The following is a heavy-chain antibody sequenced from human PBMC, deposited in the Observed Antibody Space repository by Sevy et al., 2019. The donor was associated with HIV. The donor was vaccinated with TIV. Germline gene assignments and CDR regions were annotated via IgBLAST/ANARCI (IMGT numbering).Heavy chain of an antibody. CDR2: VNSDGSST. CDR1: GFAFSNYW. D-gene: IGHD3-9*01. Sequence: GGSLRLSCAGSGFAFSNYWMHWVRQTPGKVLVWVSRVNSDGSSTTYADSVKGRFNISRDNAKNRMSLQMSCLRAEDIAWYYWVAANWLEDHWGQGTLVTISS. CDR3: VAANWLEDH. J-gene: IGHJ4*02. V-gene: IGHV3-74*01.